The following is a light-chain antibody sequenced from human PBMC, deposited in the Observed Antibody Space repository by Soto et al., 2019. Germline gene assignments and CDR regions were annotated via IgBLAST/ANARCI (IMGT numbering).Light chain of an antibody. CDR1: QSVSSY. J-gene: IGKJ4*01. V-gene: IGKV3-11*01. Sequence: EIVLTQSPATLSLSPGERATLSCRASQSVSSYLAWYQQKPGQAPRLLIYDASNRATGIPARFSGSGSGTDFTLTIRSLEPEDFAVYYCQQRSNWPRITFGGGTKVDIK. CDR3: QQRSNWPRIT. CDR2: DAS.